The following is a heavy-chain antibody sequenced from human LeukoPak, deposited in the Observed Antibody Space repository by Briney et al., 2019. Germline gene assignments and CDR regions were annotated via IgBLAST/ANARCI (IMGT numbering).Heavy chain of an antibody. V-gene: IGHV3-53*01. CDR3: ARVSLDYYGMDV. Sequence: PGGSLRLSRAASGFTVSSNYMSWVRQAPGKGLEWVSVIYSGGSTYYADSVKGRFTISRDNSKNTLYLQMNSLRAEDTAVYYCARVSLDYYGMDVWGQGTTVTVSS. J-gene: IGHJ6*02. CDR1: GFTVSSNY. CDR2: IYSGGST. D-gene: IGHD3-10*01.